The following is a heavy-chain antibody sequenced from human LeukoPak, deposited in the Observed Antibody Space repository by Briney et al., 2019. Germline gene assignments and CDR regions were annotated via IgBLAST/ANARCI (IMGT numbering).Heavy chain of an antibody. D-gene: IGHD3-22*01. V-gene: IGHV1-69*05. CDR1: GGTFSSYA. CDR3: ARGGWLPYDY. J-gene: IGHJ4*02. Sequence: ASVKVSCKASGGTFSSYAISWVRQAPGQGLEWMGGIIPIFGTANYAQKLQGRVTMTTDTSTSTAYMELRSLRSDDTAVYYCARGGWLPYDYWGQGTLVTVSS. CDR2: IIPIFGTA.